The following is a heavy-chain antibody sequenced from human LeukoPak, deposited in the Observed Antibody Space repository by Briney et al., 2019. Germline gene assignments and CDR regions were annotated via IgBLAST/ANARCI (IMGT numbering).Heavy chain of an antibody. J-gene: IGHJ4*02. D-gene: IGHD3-10*01. CDR3: AREAGWVRGVIDY. CDR1: GFTFSSYS. V-gene: IGHV3-48*01. Sequence: GGSLRLSCAASGFTFSSYSMTWVRQAPGKGREWVSYISSSSSTIYYADSVKGRFTISRDNAKNSLYLQMNSLRAEDTAVYYCAREAGWVRGVIDYWGQGTLVTVSS. CDR2: ISSSSSTI.